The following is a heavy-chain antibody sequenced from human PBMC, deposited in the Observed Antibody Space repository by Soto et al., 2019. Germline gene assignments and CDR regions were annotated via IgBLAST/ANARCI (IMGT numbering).Heavy chain of an antibody. CDR2: IGTAGDT. V-gene: IGHV3-13*01. CDR1: GFTFSSYD. Sequence: EVQLVESGGGLVQPGGSLRLSCAASGFTFSSYDMHWVRQATGKGLEWVSAIGTAGDTYYPASVKGRFTISRENAKNSLYVQMNSLRAEDTAVYYCAWRGRDGYRLGYFDRWGRGTLVTVSS. D-gene: IGHD5-12*01. J-gene: IGHJ2*01. CDR3: AWRGRDGYRLGYFDR.